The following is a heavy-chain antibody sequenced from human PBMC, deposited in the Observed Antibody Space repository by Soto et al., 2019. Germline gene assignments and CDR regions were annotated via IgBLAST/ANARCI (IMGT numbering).Heavy chain of an antibody. CDR3: ARAFSGNWNYVYYYGMDV. CDR2: MNPNSGNT. CDR1: GYTFTSYD. D-gene: IGHD1-7*01. J-gene: IGHJ6*02. Sequence: QVQLVQSGAEVKKPGASVKVSCKASGYTFTSYDINWVRQATGQGLEWMGWMNPNSGNTGYAQKFQGRVTMTRNTSISTAYMELSSLRSEDTAVYYCARAFSGNWNYVYYYGMDVWGQGTTVTVSS. V-gene: IGHV1-8*01.